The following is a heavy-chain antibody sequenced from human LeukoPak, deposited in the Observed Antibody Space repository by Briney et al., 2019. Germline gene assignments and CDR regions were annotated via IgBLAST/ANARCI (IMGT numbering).Heavy chain of an antibody. V-gene: IGHV1-46*01. CDR1: GYTFPSYF. CDR2: INPTGGST. Sequence: ASVKVSCKASGYTFPSYFMHWVRQAPGQGLEWMGIINPTGGSTTYAQKFQGRVTMTRDTSISTVYMELSGLRSDDTALYYCARTWGAGACRSADCFTPDFDFWGQGTLVSVSS. J-gene: IGHJ4*02. D-gene: IGHD2-2*02. CDR3: ARTWGAGACRSADCFTPDFDF.